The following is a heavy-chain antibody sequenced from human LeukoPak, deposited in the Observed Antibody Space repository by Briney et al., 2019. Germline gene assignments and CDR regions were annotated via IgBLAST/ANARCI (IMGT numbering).Heavy chain of an antibody. Sequence: GSLRLSCAASGFTFSSYSMKWVRQAPGKGLEWVSSISSSISYIYYGDSVKGRFTISRDNAKNSLYLQMNSLRAEDTAVYYCARGGAVAPKFNFDYWGQGTLVTVSS. D-gene: IGHD6-19*01. V-gene: IGHV3-21*01. CDR2: ISSSISYI. CDR3: ARGGAVAPKFNFDY. J-gene: IGHJ4*02. CDR1: GFTFSSYS.